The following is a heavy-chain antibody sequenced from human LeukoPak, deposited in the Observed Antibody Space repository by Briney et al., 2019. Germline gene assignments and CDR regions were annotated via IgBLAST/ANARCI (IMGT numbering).Heavy chain of an antibody. CDR2: ISAYNGNT. D-gene: IGHD3-22*01. CDR3: ARDRYYFDSSDYYFFDY. CDR1: GYTFSNYG. J-gene: IGHJ4*02. V-gene: IGHV1-18*01. Sequence: ASVKVSCKASGYTFSNYGISWVRQAPGQGLEWMGWISAYNGNTYYAQKFQGRVTMTTDTPTNTAYMELRSLRSDDAAVYYCARDRYYFDSSDYYFFDYWGQGALVNVSS.